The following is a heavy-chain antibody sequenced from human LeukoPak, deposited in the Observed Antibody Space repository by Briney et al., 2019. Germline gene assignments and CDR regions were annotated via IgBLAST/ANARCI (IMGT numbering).Heavy chain of an antibody. CDR3: ARVGPKYYYGSGGYYFDY. Sequence: PGGSLRLSCAASGFTFSSYWMHWVRQAPGKGLVWVSRINSDGSSTSYADSVKGRFTISRDNAKNSLYLQMNSLRAEDTAVYYCARVGPKYYYGSGGYYFDYWGQGTLVTVSS. V-gene: IGHV3-74*01. J-gene: IGHJ4*02. CDR2: INSDGSST. D-gene: IGHD3-10*01. CDR1: GFTFSSYW.